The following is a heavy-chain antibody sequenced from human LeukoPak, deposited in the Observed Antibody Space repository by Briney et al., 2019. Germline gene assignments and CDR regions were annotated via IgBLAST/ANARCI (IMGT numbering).Heavy chain of an antibody. CDR3: AGAFYDILTGYPDAFDI. V-gene: IGHV1-18*01. CDR2: ISAYNGNT. CDR1: GYTFTSYG. J-gene: IGHJ3*02. D-gene: IGHD3-9*01. Sequence: GASVRVSCKASGYTFTSYGISWVRQAPGQGLEWMGWISAYNGNTNYAQKLQGRVTMTTDTSTSTAYMELRSLRSDDTAVYYCAGAFYDILTGYPDAFDIWGQGTMVTVSS.